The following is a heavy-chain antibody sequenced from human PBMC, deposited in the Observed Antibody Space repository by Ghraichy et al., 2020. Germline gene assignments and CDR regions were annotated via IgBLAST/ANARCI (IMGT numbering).Heavy chain of an antibody. CDR3: ARSDIVATIIAFDI. D-gene: IGHD5-12*01. V-gene: IGHV4-59*01. Sequence: GSLRLSCTVSGGSISSYYWSWIRQPPGKGLEWIGYIYYSGSTNYNPSLKSRVTISVDTSKNQFSLKLSSVTAADTAVYYCARSDIVATIIAFDIWGQGTMVTVSS. CDR2: IYYSGST. CDR1: GGSISSYY. J-gene: IGHJ3*02.